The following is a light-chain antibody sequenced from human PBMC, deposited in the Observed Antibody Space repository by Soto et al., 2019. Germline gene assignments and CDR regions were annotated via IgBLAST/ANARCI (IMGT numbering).Light chain of an antibody. CDR2: DAS. V-gene: IGKV1-13*02. CDR3: QQFNSYPHA. CDR1: QGISSA. Sequence: AIQLTQSPSSLSASVGDRVTITCRASQGISSALAWYQQKPGKAPKLLIYDASSLESGVPSRFSGSGSGTDFTLTINSLQPEDFATYYCQQFNSYPHAFGQGTRLEIK. J-gene: IGKJ5*01.